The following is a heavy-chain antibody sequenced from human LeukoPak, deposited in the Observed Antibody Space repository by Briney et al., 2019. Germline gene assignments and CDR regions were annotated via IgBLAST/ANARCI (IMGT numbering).Heavy chain of an antibody. D-gene: IGHD3-22*01. Sequence: PGGSLRLSCAASGFTVSSNFMTWVRQAPGKGLEWVSVIYSGGSTYYADSVKGRFTISRDNSKHTLYLQMNSLRAEDTAVYYCARVYYDSSGYRSWGQGTLVTVSS. V-gene: IGHV3-66*01. CDR1: GFTVSSNF. CDR3: ARVYYDSSGYRS. CDR2: IYSGGST. J-gene: IGHJ4*02.